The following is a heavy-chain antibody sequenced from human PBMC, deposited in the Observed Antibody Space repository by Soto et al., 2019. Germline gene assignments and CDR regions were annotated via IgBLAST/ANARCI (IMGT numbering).Heavy chain of an antibody. CDR2: ISSNGGST. CDR3: ARLYCSGGSCYSGAFDI. V-gene: IGHV3-64*01. D-gene: IGHD2-15*01. J-gene: IGHJ3*02. Sequence: GGSLRLSCAASGFTFSSYARHWVRPAPGKGLEYVSAISSNGGSTYYANSVKGRFTISRDNSKNTLYLQMGSLRAEDMAVYYCARLYCSGGSCYSGAFDIWGQGTMVTVSS. CDR1: GFTFSSYA.